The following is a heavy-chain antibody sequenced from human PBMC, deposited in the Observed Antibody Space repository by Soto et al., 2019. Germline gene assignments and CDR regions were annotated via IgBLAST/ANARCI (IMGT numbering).Heavy chain of an antibody. CDR1: GFTFSDYA. Sequence: EVQLLQHGGGLVQPGGSLRLTCAASGFTFSDYAMSWVRQAPGKGLEWASTVSASASNTHYADSVKGRFTISRVNSKNTLFLQMDSLRAEDTALYYCANVPIWCGSSRCYTEGFDYWGQGTLVIVSS. CDR3: ANVPIWCGSSRCYTEGFDY. D-gene: IGHD2-2*01. V-gene: IGHV3-23*01. CDR2: VSASASNT. J-gene: IGHJ4*02.